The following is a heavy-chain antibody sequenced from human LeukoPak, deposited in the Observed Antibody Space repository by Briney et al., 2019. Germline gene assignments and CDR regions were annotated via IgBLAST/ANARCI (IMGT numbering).Heavy chain of an antibody. V-gene: IGHV3-48*03. CDR1: GFTFSSYE. CDR2: IGNSGGTI. Sequence: PGGSLRLSCAASGFTFSSYEMNWVRQAPGKGLEWVSYIGNSGGTIYYADSVKGRFTISRDNAKNSLYLQMNSLRAEDTAVYYCARSHIAARSKSFDYWGQGTLVTASS. CDR3: ARSHIAARSKSFDY. D-gene: IGHD6-6*01. J-gene: IGHJ4*02.